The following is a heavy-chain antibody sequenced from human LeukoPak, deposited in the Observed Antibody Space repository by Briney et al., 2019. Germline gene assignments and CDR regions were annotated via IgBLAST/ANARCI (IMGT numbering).Heavy chain of an antibody. CDR3: ARLYRNGGYFDY. J-gene: IGHJ4*02. CDR1: GGSISSSSYY. Sequence: PSETLSLTCTVSGGSISSSSYYWGWIRQPPGKGLEWIGSIYYSGSTYYNPSLKSRVTISVDTSKNQFSLKLSSVTAADTAVYYCARLYRNGGYFDYWGQGTLVTVSS. CDR2: IYYSGST. V-gene: IGHV4-39*01. D-gene: IGHD4-23*01.